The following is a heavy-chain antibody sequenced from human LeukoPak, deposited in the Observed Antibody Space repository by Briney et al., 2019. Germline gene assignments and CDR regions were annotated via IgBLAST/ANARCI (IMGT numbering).Heavy chain of an antibody. CDR1: GGSISTYY. D-gene: IGHD1-20*01. Sequence: SETLSLTCTVSGGSISTYYWSWIRQPPGKGLEWIGYMYTSGSTNYNPSLKSRATISVDTFKNQFPLKLSSVTAADTAVYYCARLGIPGTDYYYYYMDVWGKGTTVTVSS. J-gene: IGHJ6*03. V-gene: IGHV4-4*09. CDR2: MYTSGST. CDR3: ARLGIPGTDYYYYYMDV.